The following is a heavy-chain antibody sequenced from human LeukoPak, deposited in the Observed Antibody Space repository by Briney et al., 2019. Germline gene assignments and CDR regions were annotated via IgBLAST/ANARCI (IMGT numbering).Heavy chain of an antibody. Sequence: PSETLSLTCTVSGASISGYFWSWVRQPPGKQLEWIGYIYNSGTTAYNPSLKSRVTISADTSKNQFSLRLNSVTAADTAVYYCARGHYYDSSGYYLNWFDPWGQGTLVTVSS. CDR1: GASISGYF. J-gene: IGHJ5*02. D-gene: IGHD3-22*01. CDR2: IYNSGTT. V-gene: IGHV4-59*12. CDR3: ARGHYYDSSGYYLNWFDP.